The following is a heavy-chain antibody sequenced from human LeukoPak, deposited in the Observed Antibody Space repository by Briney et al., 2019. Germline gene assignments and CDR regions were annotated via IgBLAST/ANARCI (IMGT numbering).Heavy chain of an antibody. CDR2: INHSGST. J-gene: IGHJ5*02. D-gene: IGHD2-2*01. V-gene: IGHV4-34*01. CDR3: ARRGGYCSSTSCLRPRYNWFDP. CDR1: GGSISSYY. Sequence: NPSETLSLTCTVSGGSISSYYWSWIRQPPGKGLEWIGEINHSGSTNYNPSLKSRVTISVDTSKNQFSLKLSSVTAADTAVYYCARRGGYCSSTSCLRPRYNWFDPWGQGTLVTVSS.